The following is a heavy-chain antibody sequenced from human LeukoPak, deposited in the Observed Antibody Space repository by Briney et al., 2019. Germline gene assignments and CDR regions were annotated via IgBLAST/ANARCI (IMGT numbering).Heavy chain of an antibody. J-gene: IGHJ6*03. CDR2: ISAYNGNT. CDR3: ARDTCGDCYSSHYYYYMDV. CDR1: GYTFTSYG. Sequence: RASVKVSCKASGYTFTSYGISWVRQAPGQGLEWMGWISAYNGNTNYAQKLQGRVTMTTDTSTSTAYMELRSLRFDDTAVYYCARDTCGDCYSSHYYYYMDVWGKGTTVTVSS. D-gene: IGHD2-21*02. V-gene: IGHV1-18*01.